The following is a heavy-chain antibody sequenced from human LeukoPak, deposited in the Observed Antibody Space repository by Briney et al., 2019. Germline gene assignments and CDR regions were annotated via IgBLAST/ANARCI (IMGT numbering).Heavy chain of an antibody. CDR3: ARRMGRAYCGGDCYSGLGFDY. D-gene: IGHD2-21*02. Sequence: SVKVSCKASGYTFTSYYMHWVRQAPGQGLGWMGGIIPIFGTANYAQKFQGRVTITADESTSTAYMELSSLRSEDTAVYYCARRMGRAYCGGDCYSGLGFDYWGQGTLVTVSS. V-gene: IGHV1-69*13. J-gene: IGHJ4*02. CDR1: GYTFTSYY. CDR2: IIPIFGTA.